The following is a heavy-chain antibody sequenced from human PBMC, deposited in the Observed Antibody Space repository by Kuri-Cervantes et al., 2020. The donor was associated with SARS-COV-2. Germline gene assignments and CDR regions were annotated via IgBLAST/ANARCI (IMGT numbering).Heavy chain of an antibody. CDR1: GFTFSSYW. CDR2: IKQDGSEK. CDR3: ARDEYSGDIVAPDY. V-gene: IGHV3-7*05. D-gene: IGHD2-15*01. J-gene: IGHJ4*02. Sequence: GESLKISCAASGFTFSSYWMSWVRQAPGKGLEWVANIKQDGSEKYYVDSVKGRFTISRDNAKNSLNLQMNSLRAEDTAVYYCARDEYSGDIVAPDYWGQGTLVTVSS.